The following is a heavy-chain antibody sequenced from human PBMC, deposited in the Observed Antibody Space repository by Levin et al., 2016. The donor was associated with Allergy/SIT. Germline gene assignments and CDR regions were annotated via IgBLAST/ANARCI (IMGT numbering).Heavy chain of an antibody. J-gene: IGHJ4*02. Sequence: GESLKISCESSGFSFADHAMTWVRQAPGKGLEWVGFIKSNTYGGETFYAASVKGRFTISRDDSKGIAYLQMDSLRTEDTAVYYCARDQSLTLFGVIESWGQGTLVSVSS. V-gene: IGHV3-49*04. CDR1: GFSFADHA. D-gene: IGHD3-3*01. CDR3: ARDQSLTLFGVIES. CDR2: IKSNTYGGET.